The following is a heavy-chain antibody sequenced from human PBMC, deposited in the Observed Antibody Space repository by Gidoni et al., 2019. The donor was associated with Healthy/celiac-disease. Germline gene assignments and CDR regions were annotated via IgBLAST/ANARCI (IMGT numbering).Heavy chain of an antibody. CDR1: GFTFSSYG. CDR3: ARGEGIYYYDSSGYDY. CDR2: IWYDGSNK. V-gene: IGHV3-33*01. J-gene: IGHJ4*02. Sequence: QVQLVESGGGVVQPGRSLRLSCAASGFTFSSYGMHWVRQAPGKGLEWVAVIWYDGSNKYYADSVKGRFTISRDNSKNTLYLQMNSLRAEDTAVYYCARGEGIYYYDSSGYDYWGQGTLVTVSS. D-gene: IGHD3-22*01.